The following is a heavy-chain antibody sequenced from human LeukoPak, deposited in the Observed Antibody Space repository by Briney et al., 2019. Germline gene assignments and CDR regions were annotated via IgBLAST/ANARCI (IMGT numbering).Heavy chain of an antibody. Sequence: ASVKVSCKASGYTFTSYDINWVRQATGQGLEWMGWMNPNSGNTGYAQKFQGRVTMTEDTSTDTAYMELSSLRSEDTAVYYCATDLGSGLSWGQGTLVTVSS. D-gene: IGHD3-10*02. CDR2: MNPNSGNT. V-gene: IGHV1-8*01. J-gene: IGHJ4*02. CDR1: GYTFTSYD. CDR3: ATDLGSGLS.